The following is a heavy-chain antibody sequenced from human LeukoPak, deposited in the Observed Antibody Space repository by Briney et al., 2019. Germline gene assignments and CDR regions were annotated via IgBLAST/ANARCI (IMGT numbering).Heavy chain of an antibody. V-gene: IGHV5-51*01. Sequence: GESLKISCKASGYTSTTYWIGWVRQMPGKGLEWMGIIFPGDSDTRYSPSFQGQVTISVDKSISIAYLQWSSLKASDTAMYYCVRNRDGSSDHWGQGTLVTVSS. J-gene: IGHJ4*02. CDR1: GYTSTTYW. D-gene: IGHD5-24*01. CDR2: IFPGDSDT. CDR3: VRNRDGSSDH.